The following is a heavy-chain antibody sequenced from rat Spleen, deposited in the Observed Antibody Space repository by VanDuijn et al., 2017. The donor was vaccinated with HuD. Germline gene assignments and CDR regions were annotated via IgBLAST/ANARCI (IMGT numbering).Heavy chain of an antibody. CDR1: GFTFSDYN. J-gene: IGHJ2*01. V-gene: IGHV5S10*01. Sequence: EVQLVESGGGLVQPGRSLKLSCAASGFTFSDYNMAWVRQAPKKGLEWVATIIYDGSRTYYRDSVKGRFTISRDNAKSTLYLQMDSLRSEDTATYYCATGGYYYGYTYRYFDYWGQGVMVTVSS. D-gene: IGHD1-9*01. CDR2: IIYDGSRT. CDR3: ATGGYYYGYTYRYFDY.